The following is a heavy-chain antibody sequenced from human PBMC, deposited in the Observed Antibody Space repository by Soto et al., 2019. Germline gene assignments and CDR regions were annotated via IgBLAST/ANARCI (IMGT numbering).Heavy chain of an antibody. V-gene: IGHV1-8*01. J-gene: IGHJ4*02. CDR2: MNPNSGNT. CDR3: ARALSSIWADKNYEY. D-gene: IGHD3-16*02. Sequence: GASVKVSCKASGYTFTSYDINWVRQATGQGLEWMGWMNPNSGNTGYSQKFLGRVTITRDTSAMTAYLDLTSLRFEDTAVYYCARALSSIWADKNYEYWGQGTLVTVSS. CDR1: GYTFTSYD.